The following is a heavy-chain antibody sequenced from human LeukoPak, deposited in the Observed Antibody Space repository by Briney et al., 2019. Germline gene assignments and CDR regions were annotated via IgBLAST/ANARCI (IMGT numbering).Heavy chain of an antibody. CDR1: GFTFSDYS. V-gene: IGHV3-48*01. CDR2: ISSSSTT. D-gene: IGHD4-11*01. Sequence: GGSLRLSCAASGFTFSDYSMNWVRQAPRKGLEWVSYISSSSTTYYADSVKGRFTISRDNAKNSLYLQMNSLRAEDTAVYYCARGPGSNYAYFQHWGQGTLVTVSS. J-gene: IGHJ1*01. CDR3: ARGPGSNYAYFQH.